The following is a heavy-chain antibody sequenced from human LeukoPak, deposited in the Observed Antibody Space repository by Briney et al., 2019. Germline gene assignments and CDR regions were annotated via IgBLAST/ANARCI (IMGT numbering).Heavy chain of an antibody. J-gene: IGHJ4*02. CDR3: ARGSSWLYYFDY. CDR1: GYSFTTYW. D-gene: IGHD2-2*01. Sequence: GESLKISRKGSGYSFTTYWIGWVRQMPGKGLEWMGIIYPGDSDTRYSPSFQGQVTISADKSLSTAYLQWSGLKASDTAMYYCARGSSWLYYFDYWGQGTLVTVSS. V-gene: IGHV5-51*01. CDR2: IYPGDSDT.